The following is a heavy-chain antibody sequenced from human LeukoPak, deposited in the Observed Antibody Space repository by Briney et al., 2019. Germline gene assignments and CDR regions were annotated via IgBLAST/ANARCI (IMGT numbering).Heavy chain of an antibody. CDR3: ARPPPSYYYDSSGYYTFDY. D-gene: IGHD3-22*01. CDR2: ISGSGGST. CDR1: GFTFSSYA. V-gene: IGHV3-23*01. J-gene: IGHJ4*02. Sequence: GGSLRLSCAASGFTFSSYAMSWVRQAPGKGLEWVSAISGSGGSTYYADSVKGRFTISRDNSKNTLYLQMNSLRAEDTAVYYCARPPPSYYYDSSGYYTFDYWGQGTLVTVSS.